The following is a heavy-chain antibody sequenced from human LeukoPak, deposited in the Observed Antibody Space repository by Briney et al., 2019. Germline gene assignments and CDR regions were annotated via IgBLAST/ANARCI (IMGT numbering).Heavy chain of an antibody. D-gene: IGHD4-11*01. Sequence: GGSLRLSCAASGFTFSSYSMHWVRQAPGKGLEWLAVISYDEANIYYADSVKGRLTISRDNSKNTVFLQMNSLRVEDTAIYYCSSATSMTTITTDHWGQGTLVTVS. V-gene: IGHV3-30*03. CDR3: SSATSMTTITTDH. CDR1: GFTFSSYS. J-gene: IGHJ4*02. CDR2: ISYDEANI.